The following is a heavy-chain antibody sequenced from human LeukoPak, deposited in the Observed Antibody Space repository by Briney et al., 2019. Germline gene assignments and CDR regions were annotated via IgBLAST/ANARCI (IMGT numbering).Heavy chain of an antibody. J-gene: IGHJ6*02. CDR1: GYTFTSYA. Sequence: SVKVSCKASGYTFTSYAISWVRQAPGQGLEWMGRIIPILGIANYAQKFQGRVTITADKSTSTAYMELSSLRSEDTAVYYCARELRYGMDVWGQGTTVTVSS. CDR2: IIPILGIA. CDR3: ARELRYGMDV. V-gene: IGHV1-69*04.